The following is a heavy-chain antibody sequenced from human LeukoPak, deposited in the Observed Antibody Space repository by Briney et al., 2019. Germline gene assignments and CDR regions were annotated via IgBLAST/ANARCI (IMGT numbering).Heavy chain of an antibody. D-gene: IGHD5-18*01. CDR3: ATRRGYSYGARDY. J-gene: IGHJ4*02. CDR2: MNHSGST. Sequence: SETLSLTCAVYGGSFSGYYWSWIRQPPGKGLEWIGEMNHSGSTNYNPSLKSRVTISVDTSKNQFSLKLSSVTAADTAVYSCATRRGYSYGARDYSGQGTQVTVSS. V-gene: IGHV4-34*01. CDR1: GGSFSGYY.